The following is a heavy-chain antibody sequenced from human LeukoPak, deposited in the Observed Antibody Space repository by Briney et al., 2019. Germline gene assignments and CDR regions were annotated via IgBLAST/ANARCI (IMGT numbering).Heavy chain of an antibody. CDR3: AKRIVGAPYAFDI. CDR1: GFTFSSYA. V-gene: IGHV3-64*04. CDR2: ISSNGGST. J-gene: IGHJ3*02. Sequence: GGSLRLSCSASGFTFSSYAMHWVRQAPGKGLEYVSAISSNGGSTYYADSVKGRFTISRDNSKNTLYLQMNSLRAEDTAVYYCAKRIVGAPYAFDIWGQGTMVTVSS. D-gene: IGHD1-26*01.